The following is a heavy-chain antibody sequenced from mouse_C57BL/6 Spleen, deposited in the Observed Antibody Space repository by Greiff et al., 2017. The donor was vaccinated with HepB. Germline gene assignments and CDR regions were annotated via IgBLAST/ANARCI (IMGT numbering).Heavy chain of an antibody. CDR2: ISSGSSTI. V-gene: IGHV5-17*01. CDR3: AKGFYLDY. Sequence: EVNLVESGGGLVKPGGSLKLSCSASGFTFSDYGMHWVRQAPEKGLECVAYISSGSSTIYYADTVKGRFTISRDHAKNTLILKMTSLRSEDMAKYYCAKGFYLDYWGEGTTLTVSS. CDR1: GFTFSDYG. J-gene: IGHJ2*01.